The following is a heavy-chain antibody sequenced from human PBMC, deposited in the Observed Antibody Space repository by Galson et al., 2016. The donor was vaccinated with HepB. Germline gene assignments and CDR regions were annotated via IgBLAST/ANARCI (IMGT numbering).Heavy chain of an antibody. CDR2: INAGSGNT. CDR1: GYTFTNYA. Sequence: SVKVSCKASGYTFTNYAMQWVRQAPGQRLEWMGWINAGSGNTKYSQKFQGRVTMSRDTSATIAYMELRSLRSEDTALYYCARAPYYNDGSGYYYGMDVWGQGTTVTVSS. J-gene: IGHJ6*02. V-gene: IGHV1-3*01. D-gene: IGHD3-22*01. CDR3: ARAPYYNDGSGYYYGMDV.